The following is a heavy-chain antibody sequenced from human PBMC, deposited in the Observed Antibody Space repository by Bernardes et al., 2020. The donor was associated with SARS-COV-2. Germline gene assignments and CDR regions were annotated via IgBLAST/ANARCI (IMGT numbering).Heavy chain of an antibody. D-gene: IGHD2-2*01. V-gene: IGHV1-18*01. CDR3: ARAVVVVPAATDNYYYYYGMDV. Sequence: ASVKVSCKASGYTFTSYGISWVRQAPGQGLEWMGWISAYNGNTNYAQKLQGRVTMTTDTSTSTAYMELRSLRSDDTAVYYCARAVVVVPAATDNYYYYYGMDVWGQGTTVTVSS. CDR2: ISAYNGNT. CDR1: GYTFTSYG. J-gene: IGHJ6*02.